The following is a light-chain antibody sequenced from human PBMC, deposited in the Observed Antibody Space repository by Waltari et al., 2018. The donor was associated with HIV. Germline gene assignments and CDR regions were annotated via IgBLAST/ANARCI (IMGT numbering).Light chain of an antibody. CDR3: QQTYSGHRT. J-gene: IGKJ1*01. V-gene: IGKV1-39*01. Sequence: DIQMTQSPSSLSASVGDSVTFTFRASQNIVRSLNWYQHKSGRAPKLLIYAASSLHSGVPSRFSGSGSGTHYTLTISSLQPEDFATYYCQQTYSGHRTFGQGTKVDIK. CDR2: AAS. CDR1: QNIVRS.